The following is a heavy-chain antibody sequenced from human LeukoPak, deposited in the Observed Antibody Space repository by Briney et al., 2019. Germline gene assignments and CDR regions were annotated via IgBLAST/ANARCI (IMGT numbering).Heavy chain of an antibody. CDR3: ARDYDFWSGYYVGRDAFDI. CDR2: IYYSGST. D-gene: IGHD3-3*01. J-gene: IGHJ3*02. V-gene: IGHV4-30-4*08. Sequence: SETLSLTCTVPGGSISSGDYYWSWIRQPPGKGLEWIGYIYYSGSTYYNPSLKSRVTISVDTSKNQFSLKLSSVTAVDTAVYYCARDYDFWSGYYVGRDAFDIWGQGTMVTVSS. CDR1: GGSISSGDYY.